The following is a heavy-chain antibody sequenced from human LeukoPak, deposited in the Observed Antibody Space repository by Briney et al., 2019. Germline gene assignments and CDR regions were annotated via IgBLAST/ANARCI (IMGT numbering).Heavy chain of an antibody. D-gene: IGHD2-2*01. Sequence: GGSLRLSCTASGFTFSDYYMSWIRQAPGKGLEWLSYVSSSGRSIDYADSVKGRFTISRDSAKNSLYLQMKSLRAEDTAVYYCARRLCTSTNCYPSDYWGQGTLVTVSS. CDR2: VSSSGRSI. CDR1: GFTFSDYY. V-gene: IGHV3-11*04. CDR3: ARRLCTSTNCYPSDY. J-gene: IGHJ4*02.